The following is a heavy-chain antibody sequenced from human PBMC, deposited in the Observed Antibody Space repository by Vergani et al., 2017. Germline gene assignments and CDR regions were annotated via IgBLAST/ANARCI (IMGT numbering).Heavy chain of an antibody. V-gene: IGHV1-69*12. CDR1: GGTFSSYA. CDR2: IIPIFGTA. J-gene: IGHJ5*02. CDR3: ARGSWSSTSCYQSGWFDP. Sequence: QVQLVQSGAEVKKPGSSVKVSCKASGGTFSSYAISWVRQAPGQGLEWMGGIIPIFGTANYAQKFQGRVTITADEPTSTAYMERSSRRSEDTAVYYWARGSWSSTSCYQSGWFDPWGQGTLVTVSS. D-gene: IGHD2-2*01.